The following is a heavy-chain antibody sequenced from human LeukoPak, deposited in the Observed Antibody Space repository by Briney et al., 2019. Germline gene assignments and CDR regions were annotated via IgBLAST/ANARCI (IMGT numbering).Heavy chain of an antibody. CDR2: IYTSGST. J-gene: IGHJ4*02. Sequence: SETLSLTCTVSGGSISSGSYYWSWIRQPAGTGLEWIGRIYTSGSTNYNPSLKSRVTISVDTSKNQFSLKLSSVTAADTAVYYCAREPNYYDSSGYFDYWGQGTLVTVSS. CDR3: AREPNYYDSSGYFDY. CDR1: GGSISSGSYY. D-gene: IGHD3-22*01. V-gene: IGHV4-61*02.